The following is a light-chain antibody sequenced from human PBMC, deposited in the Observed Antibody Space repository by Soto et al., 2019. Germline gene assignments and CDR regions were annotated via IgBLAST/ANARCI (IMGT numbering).Light chain of an antibody. Sequence: IVLTQSPATLSLSPGESATLSCRARQGVXSYLVWYQQKPGQAPRLRXYDASNMAIGIPAGLSGSGSATDFTLTISSLEPEDFAVYYCQQRSNGTRTFGQGTKVDIK. CDR1: QGVXSY. CDR2: DAS. J-gene: IGKJ1*01. CDR3: QQRSNGTRT. V-gene: IGKV3-11*01.